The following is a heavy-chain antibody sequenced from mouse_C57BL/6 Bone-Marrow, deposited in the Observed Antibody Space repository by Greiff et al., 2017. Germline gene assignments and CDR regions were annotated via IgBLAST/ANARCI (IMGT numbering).Heavy chain of an antibody. CDR2: IDPETGGT. CDR3: ARAEDYYGYWYFDV. J-gene: IGHJ1*03. V-gene: IGHV1-15*01. CDR1: GYTFTDYE. Sequence: VKLMESGAELVRPGASVTLSCKASGYTFTDYEMHWVKQTPVHGLEWIGAIDPETGGTAYNQKFKGKAILTADKSSSTAYMELRSLTSEDSAVYYCARAEDYYGYWYFDVWGTGTTVTVSS. D-gene: IGHD1-1*01.